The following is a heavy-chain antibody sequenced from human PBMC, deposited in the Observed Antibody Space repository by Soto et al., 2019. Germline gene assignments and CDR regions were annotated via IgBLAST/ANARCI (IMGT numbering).Heavy chain of an antibody. J-gene: IGHJ5*02. V-gene: IGHV4-61*01. Sequence: PSETLSLTCTVSGGSVSSGSYYWSWIRQPPGKGLEWIGYIYYSGSTNYNPSLKSRVTISVDTSKNQFSLKLSSVAAADTAVYYCASEGRRPRFGITMVRGVKAGFDPWGQGTLVTVSS. CDR2: IYYSGST. CDR3: ASEGRRPRFGITMVRGVKAGFDP. D-gene: IGHD3-10*01. CDR1: GGSVSSGSYY.